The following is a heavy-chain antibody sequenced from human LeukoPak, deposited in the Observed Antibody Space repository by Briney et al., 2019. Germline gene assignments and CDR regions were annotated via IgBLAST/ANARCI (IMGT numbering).Heavy chain of an antibody. Sequence: GGSLRLSCAASGFTFSSYAMSWVRQAPGKGLEWVSAISGSGGSTYCADSVKGRGTISRDNSKNTLYLQMNSLRAEDTAVYYCAKPRVIAAAEIGYWGQGTLVTVSS. CDR2: ISGSGGST. J-gene: IGHJ4*02. CDR3: AKPRVIAAAEIGY. CDR1: GFTFSSYA. V-gene: IGHV3-23*01. D-gene: IGHD6-13*01.